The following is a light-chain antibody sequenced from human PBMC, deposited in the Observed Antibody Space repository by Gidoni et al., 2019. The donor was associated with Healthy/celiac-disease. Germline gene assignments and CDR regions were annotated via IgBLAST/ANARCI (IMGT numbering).Light chain of an antibody. CDR1: SGSIAINY. V-gene: IGLV6-57*04. CDR3: QSYDSSNQGV. CDR2: EDT. J-gene: IGLJ3*02. Sequence: NFMLTQPHSVSESPGKPVTISCTRSSGSIAINYVQWYQQRPGRAPTTVIYEDTQRPAGVPDRFSGSIDSSSNSASLTISGLKTEDEADYYCQSYDSSNQGVFGGGTKLTVL.